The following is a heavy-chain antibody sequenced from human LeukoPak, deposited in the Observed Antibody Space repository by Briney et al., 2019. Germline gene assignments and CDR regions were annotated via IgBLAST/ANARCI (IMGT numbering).Heavy chain of an antibody. D-gene: IGHD4-23*01. CDR2: ISAYNGNI. CDR3: ARARPSMTTVVTFSLFFDY. Sequence: ASVKVSCKASGYTFTSYGISWVRQAPGQGLEWMGWISAYNGNINYAQKLQGRVTMTTDTSTSTAYMELRSLRSDDTAVYYCARARPSMTTVVTFSLFFDYWGQGTLVTVSS. CDR1: GYTFTSYG. J-gene: IGHJ4*02. V-gene: IGHV1-18*01.